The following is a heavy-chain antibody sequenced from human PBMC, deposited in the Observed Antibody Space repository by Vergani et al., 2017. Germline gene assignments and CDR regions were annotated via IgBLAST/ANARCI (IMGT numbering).Heavy chain of an antibody. D-gene: IGHD2-15*01. CDR2: IYYSEST. V-gene: IGHV4-39*02. CDR1: GGSISSSSYY. CDR3: ARELRHYYYYYYMDV. Sequence: QLQLQESGPGLVKPSETLSLTCTVSGGSISSSSYYWGWIRQPPGKGLEWIGSIYYSESTYYNPSLKSRVTISVDTSKNQFSLKLSSVTAADTAVYYCARELRHYYYYYYMDVWGKGTTVTVSS. J-gene: IGHJ6*03.